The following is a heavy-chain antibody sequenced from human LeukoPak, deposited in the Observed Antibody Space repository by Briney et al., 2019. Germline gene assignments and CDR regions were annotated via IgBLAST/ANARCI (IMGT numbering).Heavy chain of an antibody. D-gene: IGHD3-22*01. Sequence: PGGSLRLSCSASGFTFTNYAMHWVRQAPGKGLEYVSTITNNGGSTYYADSVRGRFIISRDNSKDTLYLQMSSLRTEDTAVYYCTTDDVSDSSGYYWNWFDPWGQGTLVTVSS. CDR3: TTDDVSDSSGYYWNWFDP. CDR2: ITNNGGST. J-gene: IGHJ5*02. V-gene: IGHV3-64D*09. CDR1: GFTFTNYA.